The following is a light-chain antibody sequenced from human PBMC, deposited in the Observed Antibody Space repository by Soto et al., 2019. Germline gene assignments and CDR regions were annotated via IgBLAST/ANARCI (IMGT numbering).Light chain of an antibody. CDR3: QQPGRP. Sequence: EIVLTQSPGTLSLSPGERATLSCRASQSLTSDYLAWYQQKPGQTPRLLIHGASSRATGIPDRFSGSGSGTDFTLTISRLEHEDSAVYYCQQPGRPSGHGTKVEIK. V-gene: IGKV3-20*01. J-gene: IGKJ1*01. CDR1: QSLTSDY. CDR2: GAS.